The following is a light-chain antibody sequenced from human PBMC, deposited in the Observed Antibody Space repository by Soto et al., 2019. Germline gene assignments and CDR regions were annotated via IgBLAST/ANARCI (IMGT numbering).Light chain of an antibody. Sequence: DIQMTQSPSSLSASVGDRVTITCRSSQPINNYLNWYQQMPGKAPRLLIYGASNLQTGVPSRFVGSGSGRDFTLTITTLQPEDFATYDCQQSYNFPWTFGQGTYVDIK. J-gene: IGKJ1*01. V-gene: IGKV1-39*01. CDR1: QPINNY. CDR2: GAS. CDR3: QQSYNFPWT.